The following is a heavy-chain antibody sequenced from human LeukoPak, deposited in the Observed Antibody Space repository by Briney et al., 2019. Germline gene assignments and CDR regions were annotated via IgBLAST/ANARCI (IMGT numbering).Heavy chain of an antibody. J-gene: IGHJ4*02. Sequence: SETLSLTCTVSGGSISSYYWSWIRQPPGKGLEWIGYIYYSGSTKYSPSLKSRATISVDTSKNQFSLRLSSVTAADTAVYYCARHLQDTAMVSPLYYFDNWGQGTLVTVSS. CDR1: GGSISSYY. D-gene: IGHD5-18*01. CDR3: ARHLQDTAMVSPLYYFDN. CDR2: IYYSGST. V-gene: IGHV4-59*08.